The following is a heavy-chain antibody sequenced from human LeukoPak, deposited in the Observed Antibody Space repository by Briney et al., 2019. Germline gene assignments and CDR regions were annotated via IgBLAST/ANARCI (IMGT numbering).Heavy chain of an antibody. Sequence: SETLSLTCTVSGGSISSYYWSWIRQPPGKGLEWIGYIYYSGSTNYNPSLKSRVTISVDASKNQFSLKLSSVTAADTAVYYCARDDYGGNYYWGQGTLVTVSS. CDR1: GGSISSYY. CDR3: ARDDYGGNYY. D-gene: IGHD4-23*01. J-gene: IGHJ4*02. V-gene: IGHV4-59*12. CDR2: IYYSGST.